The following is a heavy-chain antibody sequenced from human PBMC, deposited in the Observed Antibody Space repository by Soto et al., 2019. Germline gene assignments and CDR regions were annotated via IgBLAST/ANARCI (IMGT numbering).Heavy chain of an antibody. Sequence: QVQLVESGGGLVKPGGSLRLSCAASGFTFSDYYMSWIRQAPGKGLEWVSYISSSSSYTNYADSVKGRFTISRDNAKNSLYLQMNSLRAEDTAVYYCARVHPRRQYFDYWGQGTLVTVSS. D-gene: IGHD1-1*01. CDR3: ARVHPRRQYFDY. CDR2: ISSSSSYT. V-gene: IGHV3-11*05. J-gene: IGHJ4*02. CDR1: GFTFSDYY.